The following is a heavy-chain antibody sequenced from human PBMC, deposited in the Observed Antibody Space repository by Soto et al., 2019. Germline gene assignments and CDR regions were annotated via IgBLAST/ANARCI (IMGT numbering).Heavy chain of an antibody. CDR2: IKQDGSEK. V-gene: IGHV3-7*01. Sequence: EVQLVESGGGLVQPGGSLRLSCAASGFTFSSYWMSWVRQAPGKGLEWVANIKQDGSEKYYVDSVKGRFTISRDNAKNSLYLQMNSLRAEDTAVYYCARVGPLWLRYFDWLFDIWGQGTMVTVSS. CDR1: GFTFSSYW. D-gene: IGHD3-9*01. J-gene: IGHJ3*02. CDR3: ARVGPLWLRYFDWLFDI.